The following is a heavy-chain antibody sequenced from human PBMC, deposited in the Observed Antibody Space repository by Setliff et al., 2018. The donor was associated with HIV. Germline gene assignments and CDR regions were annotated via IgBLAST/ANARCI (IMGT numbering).Heavy chain of an antibody. V-gene: IGHV7-4-1*02. J-gene: IGHJ6*03. CDR3: ARQLLWFGESGLHMDV. D-gene: IGHD3-10*01. Sequence: GASVKVSCKASGYTFTSYAIHWVRQAPGQGLEWMGWMNPNSGNTGYAQGFTGRFVFSLDTSVSTAYLQISSLKAEDTAIYYCARQLLWFGESGLHMDVWGKGTTVTVSS. CDR1: GYTFTSYA. CDR2: MNPNSGNT.